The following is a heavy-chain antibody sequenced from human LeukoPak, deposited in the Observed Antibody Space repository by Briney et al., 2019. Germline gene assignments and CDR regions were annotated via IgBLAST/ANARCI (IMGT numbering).Heavy chain of an antibody. CDR3: ARGPAAVAGFMDV. J-gene: IGHJ6*03. D-gene: IGHD6-19*01. Sequence: ASVKVSCKASGYTFTGYYMHWVRQAPGQGLEWMGWINPNSGGTNYAQKFQGRVTMTRDTSISTAYMELGRLRSDDTAVYYCARGPAAVAGFMDVWGKGTTVTVSS. CDR2: INPNSGGT. CDR1: GYTFTGYY. V-gene: IGHV1-2*02.